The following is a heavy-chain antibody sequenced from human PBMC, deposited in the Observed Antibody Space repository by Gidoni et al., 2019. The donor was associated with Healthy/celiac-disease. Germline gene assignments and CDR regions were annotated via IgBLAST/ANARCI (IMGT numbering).Heavy chain of an antibody. J-gene: IGHJ4*02. CDR3: ARARDSYGSYFDY. V-gene: IGHV3-7*01. CDR1: GFTFSSYW. Sequence: EVQLVESGGGLVQPGGSLRLSCAASGFTFSSYWMSWVRQAPGKGLEWVANIKQDGSEKYYVDSVKGRFTISRDNAKNSLYLQMNSLRAEDTAVYYCARARDSYGSYFDYWGQGTLVTVSS. D-gene: IGHD5-18*01. CDR2: IKQDGSEK.